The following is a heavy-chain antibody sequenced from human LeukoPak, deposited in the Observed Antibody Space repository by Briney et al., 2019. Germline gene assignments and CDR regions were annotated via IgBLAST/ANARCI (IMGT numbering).Heavy chain of an antibody. Sequence: SETLSLTCTVSGGSISGYYWSWIRQPPGKGLEWIGYIYYSGSPNYNPSLKSRLTISIDTSENQFSLKLSSVTAADTAVYYCAREYSSSSGRRAFDIWGQGTMVTVSS. CDR1: GGSISGYY. D-gene: IGHD6-6*01. J-gene: IGHJ3*02. CDR2: IYYSGSP. CDR3: AREYSSSSGRRAFDI. V-gene: IGHV4-59*08.